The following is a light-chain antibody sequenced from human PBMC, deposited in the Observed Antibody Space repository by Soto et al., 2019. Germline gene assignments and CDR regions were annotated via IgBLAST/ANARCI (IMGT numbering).Light chain of an antibody. J-gene: IGLJ1*01. CDR3: QVWDTSSDPSYV. CDR1: NIGSKS. V-gene: IGLV3-21*02. CDR2: VDS. Sequence: SYELTQPPSVSVAPGQTARITCGGNNIGSKSVHWYQQKPGQAPVLVVYVDSDRPSGIPERFSGSNSGNTATLTISRVEAGDEADYYCQVWDTSSDPSYVFGTGTKVTVL.